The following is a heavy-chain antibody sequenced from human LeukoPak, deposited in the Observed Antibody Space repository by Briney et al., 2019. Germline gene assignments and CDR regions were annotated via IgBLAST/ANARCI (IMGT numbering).Heavy chain of an antibody. CDR1: GGSISSSSYY. D-gene: IGHD6-19*01. V-gene: IGHV4-39*01. CDR2: IYYSGST. CDR3: ARHVGSGLYYYYYYMNV. J-gene: IGHJ6*03. Sequence: SETLSLTCTVSGGSISSSSYYWGWIRQPPGKGLEWIGSIYYSGSTYYNPSLKSRVTISVDTSKNQFSLKLSSVTAADTAVYYCARHVGSGLYYYYYYMNVWAKGPRSPSP.